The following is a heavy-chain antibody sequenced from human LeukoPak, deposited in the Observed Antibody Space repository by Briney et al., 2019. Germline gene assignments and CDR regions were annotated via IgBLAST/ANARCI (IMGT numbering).Heavy chain of an antibody. Sequence: GGSLRLSCAGSGFSFSSHGMHWVRQAPGKGLEWVAFIRYDGSNKYYADSVKGRFTISRDNSKNTLYLQMNSLRAEDTAVYYCAKVRGFGELLFMEYDYWGQGTLVTVSS. CDR1: GFSFSSHG. D-gene: IGHD3-10*01. J-gene: IGHJ4*02. CDR2: IRYDGSNK. V-gene: IGHV3-30*02. CDR3: AKVRGFGELLFMEYDY.